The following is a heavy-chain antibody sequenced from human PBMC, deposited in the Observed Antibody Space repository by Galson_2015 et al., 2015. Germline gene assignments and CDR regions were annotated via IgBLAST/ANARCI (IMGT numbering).Heavy chain of an antibody. CDR3: AREQAAAGTDYYYGMDV. CDR2: ISAYNGNT. Sequence: SVKVSCKASGYTFTSYGISWVRQAPGQGLEWMGWISAYNGNTNYAQKLQGRVTMTTDTSTSTAYMELRSLRSDDTAVYYCAREQAAAGTDYYYGMDVWGQGTTVTVSS. J-gene: IGHJ6*02. CDR1: GYTFTSYG. D-gene: IGHD6-13*01. V-gene: IGHV1-18*01.